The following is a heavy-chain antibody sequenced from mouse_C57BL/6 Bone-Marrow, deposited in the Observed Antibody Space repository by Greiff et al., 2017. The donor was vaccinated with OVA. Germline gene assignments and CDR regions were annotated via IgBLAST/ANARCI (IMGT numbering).Heavy chain of an antibody. J-gene: IGHJ4*01. D-gene: IGHD1-3*01. Sequence: EVKLVESGGGLVQPKGSLKLSCAASGFSFNTYAMNWVRQAPGKGLEWVARIRSKSNNYATYYADSVKDRFTISRDDSESMLYLQMNNLETEDTAMYYSVRQMEWHAMDYWGQGTSGTVSS. CDR3: VRQMEWHAMDY. CDR2: IRSKSNNYAT. CDR1: GFSFNTYA. V-gene: IGHV10-1*01.